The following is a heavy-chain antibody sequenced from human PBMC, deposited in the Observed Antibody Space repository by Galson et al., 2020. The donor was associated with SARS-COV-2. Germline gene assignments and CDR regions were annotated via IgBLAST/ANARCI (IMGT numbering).Heavy chain of an antibody. CDR2: INFGGDT. CDR1: GGSFSGNS. V-gene: IGHV4-34*01. Sequence: SETLSLTCAVYGGSFSGNSWTWVRQPPGKGLEWIGEINFGGDTNYSPSLRSRVTLSVDTSKNQFSLKLRSVTAADTALYLCARGRQGVVPSPVLGLGPFYSYCYMDVWGKGTTVTVSS. CDR3: ARGRQGVVPSPVLGLGPFYSYCYMDV. D-gene: IGHD3-16*01. J-gene: IGHJ6*03.